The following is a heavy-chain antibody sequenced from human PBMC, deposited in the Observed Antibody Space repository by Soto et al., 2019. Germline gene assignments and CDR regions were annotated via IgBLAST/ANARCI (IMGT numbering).Heavy chain of an antibody. CDR2: IDPSDSQT. Sequence: GESLKISCKGSGYSFAGYWITWVRQKPGKGLEWMGRIDPSDSQTYYSPSFRGHVTISVTKSITTVFLQWSGLRASDTAMYYCARQIYDSDTGPNFQYYFDSWGQGTPVTVSS. CDR1: GYSFAGYW. V-gene: IGHV5-10-1*01. CDR3: ARQIYDSDTGPNFQYYFDS. D-gene: IGHD3-22*01. J-gene: IGHJ4*02.